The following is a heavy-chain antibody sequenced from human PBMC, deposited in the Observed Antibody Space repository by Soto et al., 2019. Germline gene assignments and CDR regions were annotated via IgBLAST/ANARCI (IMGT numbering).Heavy chain of an antibody. V-gene: IGHV3-43*01. J-gene: IGHJ6*02. CDR1: GFRFDDYN. CDR3: ARETLSFGSALDV. Sequence: GGSLRLSCAASGFRFDDYNIHWVRQAPGKGLEWVSLITWNGGNTYYADSVKGRFTISRDGTTESVSLQMTSLKREDTGLYYCARETLSFGSALDVWGQGTMVTVSS. D-gene: IGHD3-3*01. CDR2: ITWNGGNT.